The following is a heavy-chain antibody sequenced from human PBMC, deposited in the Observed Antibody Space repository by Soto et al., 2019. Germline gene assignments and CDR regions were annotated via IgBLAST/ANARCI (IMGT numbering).Heavy chain of an antibody. Sequence: SETLSLTCAVSGGSISSGGSSWSWIRQPPGKGLEGIGYIYHGGSTNYNPSLKSRVTISVDTPRNQLSLRLSSVTAADTAVYYCAQFYFDSRGYCNDYWGQGTLVTVSS. J-gene: IGHJ4*02. CDR3: AQFYFDSRGYCNDY. CDR1: GGSISSGGSS. CDR2: IYHGGST. D-gene: IGHD3-22*01. V-gene: IGHV4-30-2*01.